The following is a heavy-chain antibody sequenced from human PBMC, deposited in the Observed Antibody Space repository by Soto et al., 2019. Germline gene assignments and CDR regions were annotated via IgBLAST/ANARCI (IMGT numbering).Heavy chain of an antibody. J-gene: IGHJ4*02. CDR1: GFTFSSYA. V-gene: IGHV3-23*01. Sequence: PGGSLRLSCAASGFTFSSYAMSWVRQAPGKGLEWVSAISGSGGSTYYADSVKGRFTISRDNSKNTLYLQMNSLRAEDTAVYYCAKDYTLKSYYDILTDDYWGQGTLVTVSS. CDR2: ISGSGGST. D-gene: IGHD3-9*01. CDR3: AKDYTLKSYYDILTDDY.